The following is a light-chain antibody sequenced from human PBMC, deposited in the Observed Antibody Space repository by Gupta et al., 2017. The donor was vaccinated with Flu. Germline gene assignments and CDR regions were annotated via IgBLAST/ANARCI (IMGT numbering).Light chain of an antibody. J-gene: IGKJ2*01. Sequence: DIQLTQSPSSLSASVRVRVTITCRASLSINNWLAWYQQRPGRAPRVLIYMASVLQTAVPSRFSGSGSGTEFTLSISGLQPDDSATYYCQHFGSPYTFGQGTKLEIK. CDR3: QHFGSPYT. CDR2: MAS. CDR1: LSINNW. V-gene: IGKV1-5*03.